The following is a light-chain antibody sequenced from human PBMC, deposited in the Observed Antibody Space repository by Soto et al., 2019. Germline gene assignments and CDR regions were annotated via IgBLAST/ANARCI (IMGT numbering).Light chain of an antibody. Sequence: EIVLSQSPATLSLSPGERATLSCRASQTISTSLAWYQQKPGQSPRLLIYDASNRATDIPARFSGSGSGTDFTLTISSLEPEDFAVYYCQQRIRWPLTFGGGTKV. CDR1: QTISTS. CDR2: DAS. J-gene: IGKJ4*01. V-gene: IGKV3-11*01. CDR3: QQRIRWPLT.